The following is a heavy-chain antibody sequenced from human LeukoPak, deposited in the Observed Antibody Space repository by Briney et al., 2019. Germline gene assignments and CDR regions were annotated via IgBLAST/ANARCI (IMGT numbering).Heavy chain of an antibody. Sequence: ASVKVSCKASGYTFTSYYMHWVRQAPGQGLEWMGIINPSGGSTSYAQKFQGRVTMTRDTSTSTVYMELSSLRSEDTAVYYCARDPREISSGWYLTSDWGQGTLVTVSS. D-gene: IGHD6-19*01. J-gene: IGHJ4*02. CDR1: GYTFTSYY. CDR3: ARDPREISSGWYLTSD. V-gene: IGHV1-46*01. CDR2: INPSGGST.